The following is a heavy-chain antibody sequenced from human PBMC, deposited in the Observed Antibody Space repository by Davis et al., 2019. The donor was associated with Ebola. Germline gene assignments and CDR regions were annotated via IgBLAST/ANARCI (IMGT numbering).Heavy chain of an antibody. Sequence: GGSLRLSCAASGFTFSNYAVSWVRQAPGKGLEWVSGITESGGHTYYAGSVKGRFTISRDNSKNTLYLQMNNLRVEDTALYYCAASSGWFAPFDFWGQGTMVTVSS. J-gene: IGHJ3*01. CDR1: GFTFSNYA. V-gene: IGHV3-23*01. D-gene: IGHD6-19*01. CDR3: AASSGWFAPFDF. CDR2: ITESGGHT.